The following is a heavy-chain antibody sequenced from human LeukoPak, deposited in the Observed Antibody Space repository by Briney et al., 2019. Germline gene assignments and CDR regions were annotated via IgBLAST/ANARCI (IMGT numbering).Heavy chain of an antibody. CDR1: GFTVDDYA. V-gene: IGHV3-9*01. D-gene: IGHD3-10*01. Sequence: PGRPLTLGRAAAGFTVDDYAMHWIRPAQGKSLEWVSGISWNSGSIGYADSVKGRFTISRDNAKNSLYLQMNSLRAEDTALYYCAKAVRVRGSVGAPNWFDPWGQGTLVTVSS. CDR3: AKAVRVRGSVGAPNWFDP. J-gene: IGHJ5*02. CDR2: ISWNSGSI.